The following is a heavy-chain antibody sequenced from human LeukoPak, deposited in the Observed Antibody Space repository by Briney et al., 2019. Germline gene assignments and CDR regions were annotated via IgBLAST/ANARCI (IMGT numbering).Heavy chain of an antibody. V-gene: IGHV3-9*01. J-gene: IGHJ4*02. CDR2: ISWNSGDS. Sequence: GGSLRLSCAASGFTFADYAMHWVRQGPGKGLEWVSGISWNSGDSGYADSVKGRFTISRDNAKNSLYLQMNSLRAEDTAVYYCAKEGSPRIKGSGSYYKAGSPDYWGQGTLVTVSS. D-gene: IGHD3-10*01. CDR1: GFTFADYA. CDR3: AKEGSPRIKGSGSYYKAGSPDY.